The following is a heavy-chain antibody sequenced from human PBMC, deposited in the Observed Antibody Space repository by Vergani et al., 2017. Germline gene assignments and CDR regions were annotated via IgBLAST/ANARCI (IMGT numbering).Heavy chain of an antibody. V-gene: IGHV4-59*01. CDR3: ARSVVITKFYYYYYMDV. J-gene: IGHJ6*03. Sequence: QVQLQESGPGLVKPSETLSLTCTVSGGSISSYYWSWIRQPPGKGLEWIGYIYYSGSTNYNPSRKSRVTISVDTSKNQVSLKLSSVTAADTAVYYCARSVVITKFYYYYYMDVWGKGTTVTVSS. CDR1: GGSISSYY. CDR2: IYYSGST. D-gene: IGHD3-22*01.